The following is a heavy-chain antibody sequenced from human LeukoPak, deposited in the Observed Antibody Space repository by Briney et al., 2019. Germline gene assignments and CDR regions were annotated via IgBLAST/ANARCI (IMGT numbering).Heavy chain of an antibody. CDR3: ARSSAIAYYYMDV. D-gene: IGHD2-2*01. CDR2: IKQDGSDK. V-gene: IGHV3-7*01. J-gene: IGHJ6*03. Sequence: GGSLRLSCAASGFSFSGYWITWVRQAPGKGLEWVANIKQDGSDKNYVDSVKGQFTISRDNAKNSLYLQMNSLRAEDTAVYYCARSSAIAYYYMDVWGKGTTVTVSS. CDR1: GFSFSGYW.